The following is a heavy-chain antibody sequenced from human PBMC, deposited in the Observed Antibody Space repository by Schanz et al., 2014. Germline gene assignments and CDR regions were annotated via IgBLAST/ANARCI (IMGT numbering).Heavy chain of an antibody. CDR3: ARPRFDYGEVDY. Sequence: VQLLESGGGLIQPGGSLRLSCTASGFAFSSYSMNWVRQAPGKGLEWVSYISSSGTTIYYADSVKGRFTISRDRFQNTLYLRMSSLRAEDTAVYYCARPRFDYGEVDYWGQGTLVTVSS. CDR2: ISSSGTTI. V-gene: IGHV3-48*01. J-gene: IGHJ4*02. D-gene: IGHD4-17*01. CDR1: GFAFSSYS.